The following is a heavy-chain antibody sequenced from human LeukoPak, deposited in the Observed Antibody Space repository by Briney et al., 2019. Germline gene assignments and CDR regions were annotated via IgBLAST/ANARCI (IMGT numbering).Heavy chain of an antibody. CDR2: IWFDGSNK. Sequence: PGRSLRLSCAASGFTFSSYGMHWVRQAPGKGLEWVAVIWFDGSNKYCAHSVKGRFTISRDNSKNTLDLQMNSLRAEDTAVYYCARDGGYCSRTSCPASRMDVWGKGTTVTVSS. D-gene: IGHD2-2*03. CDR1: GFTFSSYG. V-gene: IGHV3-33*01. J-gene: IGHJ6*03. CDR3: ARDGGYCSRTSCPASRMDV.